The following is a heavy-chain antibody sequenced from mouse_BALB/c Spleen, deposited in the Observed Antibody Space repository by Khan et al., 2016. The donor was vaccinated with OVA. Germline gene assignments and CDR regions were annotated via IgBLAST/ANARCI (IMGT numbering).Heavy chain of an antibody. V-gene: IGHV1S136*01. D-gene: IGHD2-1*01. CDR1: GYTFTSYV. CDR2: IYPNNDGP. CDR3: ARVGYYGKGFAY. Sequence: VQLKQSGPELVKPGASVKMSCKASGYTFTSYVMHWVKQKPGQGLEWIGYIYPNNDGPEYNEKFKGKATLTSDKSSSTAYMELSSWPSEDAAVYDCARVGYYGKGFAYWGQGTLVTVSA. J-gene: IGHJ3*01.